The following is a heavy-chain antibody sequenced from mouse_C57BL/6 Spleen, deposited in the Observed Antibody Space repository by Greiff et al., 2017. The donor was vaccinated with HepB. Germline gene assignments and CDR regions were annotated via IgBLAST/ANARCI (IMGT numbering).Heavy chain of an antibody. D-gene: IGHD1-1*01. CDR3: ARRGGSSYWDFDV. V-gene: IGHV1-76*01. Sequence: QVQLQQSGAELVRPGASVKLSCKASGYTFTDYYINWVKQRPGQGLEWIARIYPGSGNTYYNEKFKGKATLTAEKSSSTAYMQLSSLTSEDSAVYVCARRGGSSYWDFDVWGTGTTVTVSS. J-gene: IGHJ1*03. CDR2: IYPGSGNT. CDR1: GYTFTDYY.